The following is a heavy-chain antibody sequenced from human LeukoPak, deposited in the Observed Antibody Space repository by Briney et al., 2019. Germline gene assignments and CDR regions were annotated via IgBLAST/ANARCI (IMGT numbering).Heavy chain of an antibody. J-gene: IGHJ4*02. CDR3: ARKSATGQLDY. CDR1: GFTFSSYA. CDR2: IYYSGST. V-gene: IGHV4-38-2*01. Sequence: PGGSLRLSCAASGFTFSSYAMSWVRQPPGKGLEWIGSIYYSGSTYYNPSLKSRVTISVDTSKNQFSLKLSSVIAADTAVYYCARKSATGQLDYWGQGTLVTVSS. D-gene: IGHD1-1*01.